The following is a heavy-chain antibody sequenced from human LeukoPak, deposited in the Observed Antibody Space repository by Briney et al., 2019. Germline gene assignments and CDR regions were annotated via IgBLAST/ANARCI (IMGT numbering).Heavy chain of an antibody. CDR2: INHSGST. D-gene: IGHD6-13*01. CDR1: GGSFSGYY. Sequence: KTSETLSLTCAVYGGSFSGYYWNWIRQPPGKGLEWIGEINHSGSTNYNPSLKSRVTISVDTSKNQFSLKLSSVTAADTAVYYCARVGIAHAFDIWGQGTMVTVSS. V-gene: IGHV4-34*01. J-gene: IGHJ3*02. CDR3: ARVGIAHAFDI.